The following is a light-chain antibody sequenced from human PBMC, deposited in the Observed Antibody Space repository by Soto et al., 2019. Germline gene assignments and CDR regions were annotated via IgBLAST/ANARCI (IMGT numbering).Light chain of an antibody. CDR1: QTVANY. CDR3: QQRSTWPIT. V-gene: IGKV3-11*01. CDR2: NTS. J-gene: IGKJ5*01. Sequence: EIVLTQSPATLSLSPGESATLSCRASQTVANYLAWYQPKPGQAPRLLIYNTSNRATGIPARFSGSGSGTEFTLTISSLEPEDFAVYYCQQRSTWPITFGQGTRLEIK.